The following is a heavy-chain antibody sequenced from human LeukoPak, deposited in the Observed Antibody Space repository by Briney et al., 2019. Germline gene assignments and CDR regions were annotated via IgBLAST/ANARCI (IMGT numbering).Heavy chain of an antibody. CDR2: IYYSGTT. CDR3: ARRSHSGGTWYFFDY. D-gene: IGHD2-15*01. CDR1: GGSLNSPNYY. V-gene: IGHV4-39*01. Sequence: PSETLSLTCIVSGGSLNSPNYYWGWIRQPPGKGLEWIGLIYYSGTTFITPSLKSRVTISVDTSKNQFSLNLSSVTDADTAMYYCARRSHSGGTWYFFDYWGQGTLVTVSS. J-gene: IGHJ4*02.